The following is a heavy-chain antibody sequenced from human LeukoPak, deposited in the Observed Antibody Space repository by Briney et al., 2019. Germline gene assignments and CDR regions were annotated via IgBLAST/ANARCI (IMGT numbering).Heavy chain of an antibody. CDR2: IIPIFGTA. CDR1: GGTFSSYA. Sequence: GASVKVSCKASGGTFSSYAISWVRQAPGQGLEWMGGIIPIFGTANYAQKFQGRVTITADESTSTAYMELSSLRSEDTAVYYCARDPAAAAAQVNWFDPWGQGTLVTVSS. CDR3: ARDPAAAAAQVNWFDP. D-gene: IGHD6-13*01. J-gene: IGHJ5*02. V-gene: IGHV1-69*13.